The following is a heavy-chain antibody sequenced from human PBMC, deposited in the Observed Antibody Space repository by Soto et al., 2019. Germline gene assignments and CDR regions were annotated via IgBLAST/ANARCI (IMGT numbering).Heavy chain of an antibody. J-gene: IGHJ6*02. CDR1: GYTFTDYG. CDR2: ISGYNGNT. CDR3: ARDREYYYDSSGNYYYHYGLDV. Sequence: QVQLVESGAEVKKPGASVKVSCKASGYTFTDYGISWVRQAPGQGLEWMGWISGYNGNTKYAQKFQGRVTMTTDTPTNTAYMELGSLRSDDTAVNYCARDREYYYDSSGNYYYHYGLDVWGQGTTVTVS. D-gene: IGHD3-22*01. V-gene: IGHV1-18*04.